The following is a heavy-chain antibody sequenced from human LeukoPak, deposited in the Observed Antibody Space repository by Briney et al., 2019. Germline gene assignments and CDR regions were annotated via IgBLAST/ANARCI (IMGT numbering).Heavy chain of an antibody. Sequence: GGSLRLSCAASGFTLSSYSMNWVRQAPGKGLEWVSSVSSSSSYIYYADSVKGRFTISRDNAKYSLYLQMNSLRAEDTAVYYCARGAAAGNADYWGQGTLVTVSS. CDR2: VSSSSSYI. D-gene: IGHD6-13*01. CDR1: GFTLSSYS. J-gene: IGHJ4*02. CDR3: ARGAAAGNADY. V-gene: IGHV3-21*01.